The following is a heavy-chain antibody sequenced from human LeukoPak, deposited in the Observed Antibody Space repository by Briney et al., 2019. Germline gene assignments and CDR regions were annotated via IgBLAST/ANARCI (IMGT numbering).Heavy chain of an antibody. V-gene: IGHV3-30*18. D-gene: IGHD5-12*01. Sequence: GRSLRLSCAASGFTFSSYGMHWVRQAPGKGLEWMAVVSGDGSNKYYEDSVRGRFTISRDNSKNTPYLQMSSLRDEDTAVYYCAKPRLRGGYLFDYWGQGTLVTVSS. J-gene: IGHJ4*02. CDR3: AKPRLRGGYLFDY. CDR1: GFTFSSYG. CDR2: VSGDGSNK.